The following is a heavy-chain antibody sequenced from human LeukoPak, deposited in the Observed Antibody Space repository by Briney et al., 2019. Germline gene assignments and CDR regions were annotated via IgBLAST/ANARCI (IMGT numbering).Heavy chain of an antibody. J-gene: IGHJ3*02. CDR1: GFTFSDHY. CDR3: ASRGYSYGYAFDI. V-gene: IGHV3-11*06. Sequence: GGSLRLSCAASGFTFSDHYMGWIRQAPGKVLESVSYISSSSSYTNYADSVKGRFTISRDNAKNSLYLQMNSLRAEDTAVYYCASRGYSYGYAFDIWGQGTMVTVSS. D-gene: IGHD5-18*01. CDR2: ISSSSSYT.